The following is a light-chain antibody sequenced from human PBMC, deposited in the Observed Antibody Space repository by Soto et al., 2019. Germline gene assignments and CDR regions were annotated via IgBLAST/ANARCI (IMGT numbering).Light chain of an antibody. CDR3: HQHNIWCT. CDR2: GAS. CDR1: QSVSTN. V-gene: IGKV3-15*01. J-gene: IGKJ4*02. Sequence: DIVMTQSPATLSASPGERATLSCRASQSVSTNLAWYQQKPGQAPRLLIYGASTKDAGIPAMFSGSRAGTDFTLTITSLQSEDFRVYYLHQHNIWCTFGGGTKVDIK.